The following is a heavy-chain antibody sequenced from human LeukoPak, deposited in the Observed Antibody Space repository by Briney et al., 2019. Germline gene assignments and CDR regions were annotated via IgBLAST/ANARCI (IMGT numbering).Heavy chain of an antibody. CDR2: IKQDGSEK. J-gene: IGHJ4*02. D-gene: IGHD2-15*01. CDR3: ARDLVGSCLDY. V-gene: IGHV3-7*01. CDR1: GFTFSNYW. Sequence: GGSLRLSCAASGFTFSNYWMSWVRQAPGKGLEWVANIKQDGSEKYYVDSVKGRFTISRDNAKNSLYLQMNSLRAEDTAVYYCARDLVGSCLDYWGQGTLVTVSS.